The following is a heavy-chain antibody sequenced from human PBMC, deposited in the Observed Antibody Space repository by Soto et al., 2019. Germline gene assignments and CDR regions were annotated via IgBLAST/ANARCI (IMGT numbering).Heavy chain of an antibody. D-gene: IGHD6-19*01. CDR3: AKGGRQWLVTSDFNY. Sequence: VQLVESGGGVVQPGRSLRLSCAASGFTFSDYAMHWVRQAPGKGLEWVAVVSHDGRNTHYADSVKGRFTISRDSSKNMVSLAMTSLRAEDTAVYYCAKGGRQWLVTSDFNYWGQGALVTVSS. CDR1: GFTFSDYA. J-gene: IGHJ4*02. CDR2: VSHDGRNT. V-gene: IGHV3-30*18.